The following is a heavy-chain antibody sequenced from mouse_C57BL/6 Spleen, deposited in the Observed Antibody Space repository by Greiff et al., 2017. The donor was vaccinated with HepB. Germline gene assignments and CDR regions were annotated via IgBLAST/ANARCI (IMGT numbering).Heavy chain of an antibody. V-gene: IGHV5-12*01. CDR2: ISNGGGST. J-gene: IGHJ4*01. CDR3: ARHHAGMDY. CDR1: GFTFSDYY. Sequence: EVQRVESGGGLVQPGGSLKLSCAASGFTFSDYYMYWVRQTPEKRLEWVAYISNGGGSTYYPDTVKGRFTISRDNAKNTLYLQMSRLKSEDTAMYYCARHHAGMDYWGQGTSVTVSS.